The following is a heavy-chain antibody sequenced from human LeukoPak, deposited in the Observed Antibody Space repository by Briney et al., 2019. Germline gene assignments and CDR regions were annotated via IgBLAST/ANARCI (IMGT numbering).Heavy chain of an antibody. J-gene: IGHJ4*02. CDR1: GGSISSYY. V-gene: IGHV4-59*01. Sequence: AETLSLTRTVSGGSISSYYWRWIPQPPAKGLEWSGYTHYSGSTKYNPSLKSRLTMSLDTSKNQFSRRLSAVTAADTAVYFCARGAAGTGAADYWGQGTLVSVSS. CDR2: THYSGST. CDR3: ARGAAGTGAADY. D-gene: IGHD6-13*01.